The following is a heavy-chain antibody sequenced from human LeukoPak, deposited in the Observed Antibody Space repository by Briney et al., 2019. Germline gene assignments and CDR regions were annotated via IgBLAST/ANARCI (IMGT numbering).Heavy chain of an antibody. V-gene: IGHV1-2*02. CDR3: ARDRRVAGTDDYYYYYGMDV. CDR2: NNPNSGGT. CDR1: GYTFTGYY. J-gene: IGHJ6*02. D-gene: IGHD6-19*01. Sequence: ASVKVSCKASGYTFTGYYMHWVRQAPGQGLEWMGWNNPNSGGTNYAQKFQGRVTMTRDTSISTAYMELSRLRSDDTAVYYCARDRRVAGTDDYYYYYGMDVWGQGTTVTVSS.